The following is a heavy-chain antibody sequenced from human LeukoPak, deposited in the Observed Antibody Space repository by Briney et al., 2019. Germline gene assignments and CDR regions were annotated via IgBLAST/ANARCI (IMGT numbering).Heavy chain of an antibody. CDR1: GFTFSSYS. CDR3: AREGHYCSSTSCYVKGDYYYYYGMDV. CDR2: ISSSSSTI. D-gene: IGHD2-2*01. J-gene: IGHJ6*02. Sequence: GGSLRLSCAASGFTFSSYSMNWVRQAPGKGLEWVSYISSSSSTIYYADSVKGRFTISRDNAKNSLYLQMNSLRAEDTAVYYCAREGHYCSSTSCYVKGDYYYYYGMDVWGQGTTVTVSS. V-gene: IGHV3-48*04.